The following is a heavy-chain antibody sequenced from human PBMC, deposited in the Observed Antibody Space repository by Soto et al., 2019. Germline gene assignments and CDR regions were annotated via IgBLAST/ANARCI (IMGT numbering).Heavy chain of an antibody. CDR2: IIPMFGSP. V-gene: IGHV1-69*01. CDR3: AREGGHNYGLGRGHPFDP. J-gene: IGHJ5*02. CDR1: GGTFKRYA. D-gene: IGHD4-17*01. Sequence: QVQLVQSGAEVKKSGSSVKISCKTAGGTFKRYAISWVRQAPGRGLEWMGAIIPMFGSPNYAQKFQGRLTITADESTNTVYMEMRSLRFDDTAVYYCAREGGHNYGLGRGHPFDPWGQGTLVTVSS.